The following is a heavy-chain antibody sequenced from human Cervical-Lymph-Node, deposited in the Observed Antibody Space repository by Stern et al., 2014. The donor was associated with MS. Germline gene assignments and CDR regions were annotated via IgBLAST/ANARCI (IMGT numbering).Heavy chain of an antibody. Sequence: QVQLVQSGPGLVKPSETLSLTCTVSGGSISSSSYYWGWIRQPPGKGLEWIGSIYYSGSTYYNPSLKSRVTISVDTSKNQFSLKRSSVTAADTAVYYCARQWLDPEYWGQGTLVTVSS. CDR2: IYYSGST. D-gene: IGHD6-19*01. V-gene: IGHV4-39*01. CDR1: GGSISSSSYY. J-gene: IGHJ4*02. CDR3: ARQWLDPEY.